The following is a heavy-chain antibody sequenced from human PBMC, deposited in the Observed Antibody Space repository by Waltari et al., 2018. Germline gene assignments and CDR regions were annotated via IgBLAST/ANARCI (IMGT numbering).Heavy chain of an antibody. CDR3: GRIAFGDDGGYFQH. D-gene: IGHD4-17*01. V-gene: IGHV4-39*01. CDR1: GGSISTHYT. J-gene: IGHJ1*01. Sequence: LQLQESGPGLVKPPETLSLTCTVSGGSISTHYTGGWIRQPPRKGLEWMGNMQYRGSTFYNPSLKSRVTISLDTSKNQFSLRLSTVGAADTAVYFCGRIAFGDDGGYFQHWGQGTLVTVSS. CDR2: MQYRGST.